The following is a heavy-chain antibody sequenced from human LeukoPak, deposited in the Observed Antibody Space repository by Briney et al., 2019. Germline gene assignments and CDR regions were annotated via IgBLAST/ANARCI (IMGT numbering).Heavy chain of an antibody. D-gene: IGHD2-2*01. CDR3: ARGSVVPAATHYYYYGMDV. V-gene: IGHV1-69*04. CDR2: IIPIVGIA. CDR1: GGTFSSYA. Sequence: GASVKVSCKASGGTFSSYAISWVRQAPGQGLEWMGRIIPIVGIANYAQKFQGRVTITADKSTGTAYMELSSLKSEDTAVYYCARGSVVPAATHYYYYGMDVWGQGTTVTVSS. J-gene: IGHJ6*02.